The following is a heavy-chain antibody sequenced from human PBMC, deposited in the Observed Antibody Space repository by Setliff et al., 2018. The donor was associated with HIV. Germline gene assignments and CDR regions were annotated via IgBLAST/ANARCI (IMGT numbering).Heavy chain of an antibody. Sequence: GGSLRLSCSASGFSFSNYAMHWVRQAPGKGLEYVSAISGNGGNTYYTDSVKGRFTISRDNAKRSLYLQMNRLKTDDTASYYCATFADGPDSWGQGTLVTVSS. D-gene: IGHD3-3*01. CDR1: GFSFSNYA. J-gene: IGHJ4*02. V-gene: IGHV3-64*04. CDR3: ATFADGPDS. CDR2: ISGNGGNT.